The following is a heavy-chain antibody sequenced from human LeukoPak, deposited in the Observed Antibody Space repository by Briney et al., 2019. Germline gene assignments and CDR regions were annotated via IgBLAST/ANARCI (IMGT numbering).Heavy chain of an antibody. D-gene: IGHD2-2*01. CDR2: INHSGST. CDR3: ASFLPAAMSS. J-gene: IGHJ5*02. V-gene: IGHV4-34*01. Sequence: SETLSLTCAVYGGSFSGYYWSWIRQPPGKGLEWIGEINHSGSTNYNPSLKSRVTISVDTSKNQFSLKLSSVTAADTAVYYCASFLPAAMSSWGQGTLVTVSS. CDR1: GGSFSGYY.